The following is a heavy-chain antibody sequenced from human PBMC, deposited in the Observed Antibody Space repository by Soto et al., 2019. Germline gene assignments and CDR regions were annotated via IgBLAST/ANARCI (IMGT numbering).Heavy chain of an antibody. J-gene: IGHJ4*02. Sequence: PGGSLRLSCAASGFSFSSYAMTWVRQAPGKGLEWVSTISGGGGTTYYRDSVKGRFTVSRDNSKNTLDLQMNSLRAEDTAVYYCGKVSTYYYDSXFDCWGQGTLVTAPQ. CDR3: GKVSTYYYDSXFDC. CDR1: GFSFSSYA. CDR2: ISGGGGTT. V-gene: IGHV3-23*01. D-gene: IGHD3-22*01.